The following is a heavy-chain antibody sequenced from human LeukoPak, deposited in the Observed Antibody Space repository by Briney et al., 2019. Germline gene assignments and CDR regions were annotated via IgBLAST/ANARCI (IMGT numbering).Heavy chain of an antibody. D-gene: IGHD5-24*01. V-gene: IGHV3-21*01. CDR2: ISSSSYI. CDR1: GFTFSSYS. CDR3: ARDQNVEMATTWYNWFDP. J-gene: IGHJ5*02. Sequence: GGSLRLSCAASGFTFSSYSMNWVRQAPGKGLEWVSSISSSSYIYYADSVKGRFTISRDNAKNSLYLQMNSLRAEDTAVHYCARDQNVEMATTWYNWFDPWGQGTLVTVSS.